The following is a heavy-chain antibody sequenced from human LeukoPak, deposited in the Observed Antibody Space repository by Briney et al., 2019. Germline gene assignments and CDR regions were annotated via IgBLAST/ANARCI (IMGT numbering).Heavy chain of an antibody. J-gene: IGHJ4*02. Sequence: GSLRLSCAASGFTFSSYAMSWVRQAPGKGLEWVSAISGSGGSTYYADSVKGRFTISRDNSKNTLYLQMNSLRAEDTAVYYCAKPYYYDSSGYSHFDYWGQGTLVTVSS. D-gene: IGHD3-22*01. V-gene: IGHV3-23*01. CDR1: GFTFSSYA. CDR3: AKPYYYDSSGYSHFDY. CDR2: ISGSGGST.